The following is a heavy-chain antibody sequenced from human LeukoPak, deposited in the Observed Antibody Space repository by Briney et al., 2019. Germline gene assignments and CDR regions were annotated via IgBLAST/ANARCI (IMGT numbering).Heavy chain of an antibody. CDR3: ARGHNENNYKSAIVI. D-gene: IGHD1/OR15-1a*01. V-gene: IGHV4-4*02. J-gene: IGHJ3*02. CDR1: GDSISSSTW. Sequence: PSETLSLTCAVSGDSISSSTWWNWVRQPPGKGLEWIGEIYHSGSTNRNPSLKSRVTISVDKTKNQFSLKLSSVTAADTAMYYCARGHNENNYKSAIVIWGQGTMVTVSS. CDR2: IYHSGST.